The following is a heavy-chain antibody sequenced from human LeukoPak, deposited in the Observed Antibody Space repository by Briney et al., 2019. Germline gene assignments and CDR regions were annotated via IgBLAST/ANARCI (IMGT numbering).Heavy chain of an antibody. Sequence: GGSLKLSCAASGFTFSGSTMHWVRQASGKGLEGGGRIRNKGNNFATADAAAVKGRFTISRDESNNTAHLQMNSLKPQDTAVYYCTSYYYYDGSAPIRLERYWGQGTLVTVSS. CDR2: IRNKGNNFAT. J-gene: IGHJ4*02. CDR1: GFTFSGST. V-gene: IGHV3-73*01. CDR3: TSYYYYDGSAPIRLERY. D-gene: IGHD3-22*01.